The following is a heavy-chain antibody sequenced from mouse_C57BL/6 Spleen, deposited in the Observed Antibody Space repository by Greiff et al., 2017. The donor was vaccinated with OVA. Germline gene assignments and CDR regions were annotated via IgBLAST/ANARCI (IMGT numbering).Heavy chain of an antibody. Sequence: VQLQQSGAELARPGASVKLSCKASGYTFTSYGISWVKQSTGQGLEWIGEIYPRSGNTYYNEKFKGKATLTADKSSSTAYMELRSLTSEDSAVYFCARRGNYYGSSYGNWFAYWGQGTLVTVSA. CDR1: GYTFTSYG. CDR3: ARRGNYYGSSYGNWFAY. V-gene: IGHV1-81*01. J-gene: IGHJ3*01. CDR2: IYPRSGNT. D-gene: IGHD1-1*01.